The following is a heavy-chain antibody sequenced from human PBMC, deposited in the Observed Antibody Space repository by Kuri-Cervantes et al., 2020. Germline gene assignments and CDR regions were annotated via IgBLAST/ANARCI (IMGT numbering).Heavy chain of an antibody. CDR3: ATTVTTQLVMDV. V-gene: IGHV1-69*13. CDR1: GGTFSSYA. CDR2: IIPIFGTA. Sequence: SVKVSCKASGGTFSSYAISWVRQAPGQGLEWMGGIIPIFGTANYAQKFQGRVTITADESTSTAYMELSSLRSEDPAVYYCATTVTTQLVMDVWGQGTTVTVSS. D-gene: IGHD4-17*01. J-gene: IGHJ6*02.